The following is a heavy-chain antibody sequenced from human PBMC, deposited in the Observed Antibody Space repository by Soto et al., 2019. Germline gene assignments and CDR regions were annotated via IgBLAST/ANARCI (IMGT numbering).Heavy chain of an antibody. CDR3: ARPLAAHFYYYGMDV. D-gene: IGHD6-6*01. V-gene: IGHV5-51*01. J-gene: IGHJ6*02. Sequence: PGESLKVSCKGSGYSFTSYWTGWVRQMPGKGLEWMGIIYPGDSDTRYSPSFQGQVTISADKSISTAYLQWSSLKASDTAMYYCARPLAAHFYYYGMDVWGQGTTVTVSS. CDR1: GYSFTSYW. CDR2: IYPGDSDT.